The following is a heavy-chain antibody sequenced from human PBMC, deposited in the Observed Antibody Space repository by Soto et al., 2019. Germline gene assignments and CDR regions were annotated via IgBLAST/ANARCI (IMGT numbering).Heavy chain of an antibody. V-gene: IGHV1-2*02. CDR3: ARDRVGFAVVTPAH. D-gene: IGHD3-3*01. CDR2: ITPDSGDT. CDR1: GDTFTDYH. Sequence: QVQLVQSGAEVKKSGASVKVSCKASGDTFTDYHMHWVRQAPGQGLEWMGWITPDSGDTKYAQKFQGRVTMTRDTSISTVYMELTSLTSDDTAVYFCARDRVGFAVVTPAHWGQGTLVSVSS. J-gene: IGHJ4*02.